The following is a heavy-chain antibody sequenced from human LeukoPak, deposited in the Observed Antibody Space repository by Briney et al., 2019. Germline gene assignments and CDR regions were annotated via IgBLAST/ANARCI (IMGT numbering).Heavy chain of an antibody. CDR1: GFTFDDYG. J-gene: IGHJ6*02. CDR2: INWNGGST. Sequence: PGGSLRLSCAASGFTFDDYGMSWVRQAPGKGLEWVSGINWNGGSTGYADSVKGRFTISRDNAKNSLYLQMNSLRAEDTALYHCARDVNRDYYYYGMDVWGQGTTVTVSS. V-gene: IGHV3-20*01. D-gene: IGHD2/OR15-2a*01. CDR3: ARDVNRDYYYYGMDV.